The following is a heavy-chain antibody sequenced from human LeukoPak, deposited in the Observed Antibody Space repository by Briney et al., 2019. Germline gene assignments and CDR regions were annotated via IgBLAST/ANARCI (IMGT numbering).Heavy chain of an antibody. D-gene: IGHD3-16*02. CDR1: GFTFSSYW. CDR2: IKQDGSEK. CDR3: ARDLSDDYVWGSYRYPPD. J-gene: IGHJ4*02. V-gene: IGHV3-7*01. Sequence: GGSLRLSCAASGFTFSSYWMSWVRQAPGKGLEWVANIKQDGSEKYYVDSVKGRFTISRDNAKNSLYLQMNSLRAEDTAVHYCARDLSDDYVWGSYRYPPDWGQGTLVTVSS.